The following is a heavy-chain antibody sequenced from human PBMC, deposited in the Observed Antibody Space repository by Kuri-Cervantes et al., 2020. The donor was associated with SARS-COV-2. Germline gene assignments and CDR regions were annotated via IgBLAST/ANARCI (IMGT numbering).Heavy chain of an antibody. V-gene: IGHV4-39*07. Sequence: SETLSLTCTVSGGSISSSSYYWGWIRQPPGKGLEWIGSIYYSGSTNYNPSLKSRVTISVDTSKNQFSLKLSSVTAADTAVYYCARSYCSSTSCYTSIGYYGMDVWGQGTTVTVSS. CDR1: GGSISSSSYY. CDR3: ARSYCSSTSCYTSIGYYGMDV. J-gene: IGHJ6*02. CDR2: IYYSGST. D-gene: IGHD2-2*02.